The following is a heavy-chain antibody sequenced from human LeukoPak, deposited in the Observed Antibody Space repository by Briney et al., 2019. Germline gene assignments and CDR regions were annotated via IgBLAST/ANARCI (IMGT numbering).Heavy chain of an antibody. CDR1: GFTFSNAW. Sequence: PGGSLRLSCAASGFTFSNAWMSWVRQAPGKGLEWVGRIKSKTDGGTTEYAAPVKGRFTISRDDSKNTLYLQMNSLKTEDTAVYYCTTDYFRWELLPPDYWGQGTLVTVSS. V-gene: IGHV3-15*01. CDR2: IKSKTDGGTT. J-gene: IGHJ4*02. CDR3: TTDYFRWELLPPDY. D-gene: IGHD1-26*01.